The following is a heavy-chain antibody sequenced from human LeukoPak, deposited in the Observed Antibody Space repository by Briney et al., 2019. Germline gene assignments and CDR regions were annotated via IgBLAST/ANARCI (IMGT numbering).Heavy chain of an antibody. D-gene: IGHD2-2*01. V-gene: IGHV4-34*01. J-gene: IGHJ6*03. Sequence: PSETLSLTCAVYGGSFIGHYWSWIRQPPGKGLEWVGEISHSGSTNHNASLKGRVTISVDTSKSQFSLKLSSVTAADTAAYYCARGYCSSTSCYFSSDFYMDVWGKGTTVTVSS. CDR2: ISHSGST. CDR1: GGSFIGHY. CDR3: ARGYCSSTSCYFSSDFYMDV.